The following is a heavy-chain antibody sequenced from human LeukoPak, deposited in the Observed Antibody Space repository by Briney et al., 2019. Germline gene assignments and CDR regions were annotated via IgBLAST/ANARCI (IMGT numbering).Heavy chain of an antibody. CDR1: GYSFTSYW. J-gene: IGHJ4*02. Sequence: GESLKISCKGSGYSFTSYWIGWVRQMPGKGLEWMGIIYPGDSDTRYSPSFQGQVTISADKSISTAYLQWSSLKASDTAMYYCARQGEARFGELTYFDYWGQGTLVTVSS. CDR2: IYPGDSDT. CDR3: ARQGEARFGELTYFDY. V-gene: IGHV5-51*01. D-gene: IGHD3-10*01.